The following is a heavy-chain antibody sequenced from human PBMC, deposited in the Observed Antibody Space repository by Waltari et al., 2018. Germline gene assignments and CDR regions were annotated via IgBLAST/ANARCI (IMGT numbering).Heavy chain of an antibody. Sequence: QVQLQESGPGLVKPSQTPSLTCTVSGGSISSGSYYWSWIRQPAGKVLEWIGHIYTSGSTNDNPSLKSRVTISVDTSKNQFSLKLSSVTAADTAVYYCARSGVAVAGSIKWGQGTLVTVSS. CDR2: IYTSGST. D-gene: IGHD6-19*01. J-gene: IGHJ4*02. V-gene: IGHV4-61*09. CDR1: GGSISSGSYY. CDR3: ARSGVAVAGSIK.